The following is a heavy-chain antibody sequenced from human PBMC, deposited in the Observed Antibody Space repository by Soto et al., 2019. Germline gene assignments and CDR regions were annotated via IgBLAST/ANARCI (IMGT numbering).Heavy chain of an antibody. CDR2: INHSGST. CDR3: ARIGSLLNYYYYGMDV. V-gene: IGHV4-34*01. Sequence: XGTLSLTCAVYGGSFSGYYWSWIRQPPGKGLEWIGEINHSGSTNYNPSLKSRVTISVDTSKNQFSLKLSSVTAADTAVYYCARIGSLLNYYYYGMDVWGQGTTVTVSS. D-gene: IGHD4-17*01. J-gene: IGHJ6*02. CDR1: GGSFSGYY.